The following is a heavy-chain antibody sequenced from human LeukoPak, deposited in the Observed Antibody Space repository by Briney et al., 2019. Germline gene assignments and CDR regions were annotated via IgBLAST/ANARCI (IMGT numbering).Heavy chain of an antibody. J-gene: IGHJ1*01. CDR1: GFTFNRCW. V-gene: IGHV3-7*01. CDR2: INPDGRDT. CDR3: TSWGDTTAEYFQR. D-gene: IGHD2-21*02. Sequence: GGPLRLSCVVSGFTFNRCWMNWVRQAPGKGLEWVAHINPDGRDTYYVDSVKGRFTISRDNAQNSMYLQMNSLRVEDTAVYYCTSWGDTTAEYFQRWGQGTLVTVSS.